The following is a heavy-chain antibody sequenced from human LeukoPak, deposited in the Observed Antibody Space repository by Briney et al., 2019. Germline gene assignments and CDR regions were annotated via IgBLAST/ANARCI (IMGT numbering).Heavy chain of an antibody. Sequence: GGSLRLSCAASGFTFSSYEMNWVRQAPGKGLEWVTVIWYDGSNKYYADSVKGRFTISRDNSKNTLYLQMHSLRAEDTAVYYCARESGDSSLDYWGQGTLVTVSS. CDR2: IWYDGSNK. J-gene: IGHJ4*02. V-gene: IGHV3-33*08. D-gene: IGHD2-21*02. CDR3: ARESGDSSLDY. CDR1: GFTFSSYE.